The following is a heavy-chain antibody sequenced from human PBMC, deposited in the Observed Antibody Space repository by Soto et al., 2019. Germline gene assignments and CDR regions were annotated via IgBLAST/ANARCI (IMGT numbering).Heavy chain of an antibody. V-gene: IGHV3-33*01. CDR1: GFTFSSYG. Sequence: GGSLRLSCAASGFTFSSYGMHWVRQAPGKGLEWVAVIWYDGSNKYYADSVKGRFTISRDNSKNTLYLQMNSLRAEDTAVYYCARTSVVPAAPRYYYYGMDVWGQGTTVTVSS. D-gene: IGHD2-2*01. CDR3: ARTSVVPAAPRYYYYGMDV. J-gene: IGHJ6*02. CDR2: IWYDGSNK.